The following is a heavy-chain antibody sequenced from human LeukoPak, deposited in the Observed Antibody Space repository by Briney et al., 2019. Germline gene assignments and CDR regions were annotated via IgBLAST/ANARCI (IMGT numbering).Heavy chain of an antibody. V-gene: IGHV3-48*04. J-gene: IGHJ4*02. Sequence: GGSLRLSCAASGFTFRNYWMNWVRQAPGKGLEWVSYISSSGNTTKNADSVKGRFTITRDNAKNSLYLQMNSLRAEDTAVYYCARDGGSAWFLDYWGQGTLVTVSS. D-gene: IGHD6-19*01. CDR1: GFTFRNYW. CDR3: ARDGGSAWFLDY. CDR2: ISSSGNTT.